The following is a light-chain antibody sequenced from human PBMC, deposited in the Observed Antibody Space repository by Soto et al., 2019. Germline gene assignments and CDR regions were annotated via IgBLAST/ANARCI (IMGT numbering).Light chain of an antibody. CDR1: QSVPAKY. CDR2: GAS. CDR3: LQYGTPWWT. V-gene: IGKV3-20*01. Sequence: EIVLTQSPGTLSLSPGEIVTLSCRASQSVPAKYLAWYQQKPGQAPRLLIYGASNRATGIPDRFSGSGSGTDFTLTVSRLEPEDFAVYYCLQYGTPWWTFGQGARVEIK. J-gene: IGKJ1*01.